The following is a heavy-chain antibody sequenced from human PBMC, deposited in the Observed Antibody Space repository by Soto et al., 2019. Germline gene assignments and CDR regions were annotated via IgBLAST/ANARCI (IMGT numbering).Heavy chain of an antibody. J-gene: IGHJ5*02. D-gene: IGHD6-25*01. CDR3: ARASGYLAHSHSVAYFDP. Sequence: QVQLVQSGTEVKKPGASLKVSCKASGYTSTNYGIAWVRQAPGQGLEWMGWISVYSGKTNYAQNVQVRLTMTTDTSTSTAYMELTNLRSDDTAVYYCARASGYLAHSHSVAYFDPWGQGTLVTVS. CDR2: ISVYSGKT. V-gene: IGHV1-18*01. CDR1: GYTSTNYG.